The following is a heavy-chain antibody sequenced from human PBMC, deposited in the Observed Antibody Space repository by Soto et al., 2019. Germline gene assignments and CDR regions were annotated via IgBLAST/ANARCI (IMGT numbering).Heavy chain of an antibody. J-gene: IGHJ6*02. Sequence: QVQLVQSGAEVKKPGSSVMVSCKASGGTFSSYAISWVRQAPGQGLEWMGGIIPIFGTANYAQKFQGRVTITADESTSTAYMELSSLRSEDTAVYYCARGSLHCSSTCCSNTIWGLGYYYYGMDVWGQGTTVTVSS. CDR1: GGTFSSYA. CDR3: ARGSLHCSSTCCSNTIWGLGYYYYGMDV. D-gene: IGHD2-2*01. V-gene: IGHV1-69*01. CDR2: IIPIFGTA.